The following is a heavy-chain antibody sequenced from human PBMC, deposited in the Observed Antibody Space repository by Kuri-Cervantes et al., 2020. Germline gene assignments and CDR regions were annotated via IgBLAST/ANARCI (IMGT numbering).Heavy chain of an antibody. CDR3: ARGSPQLERGYYYYGMDV. CDR2: ISSSSTM. J-gene: IGHJ6*02. D-gene: IGHD1-1*01. V-gene: IGHV3-69-1*01. CDR1: GFTFSDYY. Sequence: GESLKISCAASGFTFSDYYMNWVRQAPGKGLEWVSSISSSSTMYYADSVKGRFTTSRDNAKNSLYLQMNSLRAEDTAVYYCARGSPQLERGYYYYGMDVWGQGTTVTVSS.